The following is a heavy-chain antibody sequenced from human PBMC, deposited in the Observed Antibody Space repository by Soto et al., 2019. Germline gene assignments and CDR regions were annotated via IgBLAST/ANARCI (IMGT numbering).Heavy chain of an antibody. CDR2: FDPEDGET. CDR1: GYTLTELS. CDR3: ATDHGLSWRWLQFDLSTEVPTGQVPHYGMDV. D-gene: IGHD5-12*01. V-gene: IGHV1-24*01. Sequence: ASVKVSCKVSGYTLTELSMHWVRQAPGKGLEWMGGFDPEDGETIYAQKFQGRVTMTEETSTDTAYMELSSLRSEDTAVYYCATDHGLSWRWLQFDLSTEVPTGQVPHYGMDVWGQGTTVTVSS. J-gene: IGHJ6*02.